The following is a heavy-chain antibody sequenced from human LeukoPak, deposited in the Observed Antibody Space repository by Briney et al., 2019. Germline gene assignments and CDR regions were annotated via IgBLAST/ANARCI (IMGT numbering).Heavy chain of an antibody. CDR3: ARSYGSGSAMMNWFDP. V-gene: IGHV1-69*06. D-gene: IGHD3-10*01. Sequence: SVKVSCKASGGTFSSYAISWVRQAPGQGLEWMGGIIPIFGTANYAQKFQGRVTITADKSTSTAYMELSSLRSEDTAVYYCARSYGSGSAMMNWFDPWGQGTLVTVSS. CDR2: IIPIFGTA. CDR1: GGTFSSYA. J-gene: IGHJ5*02.